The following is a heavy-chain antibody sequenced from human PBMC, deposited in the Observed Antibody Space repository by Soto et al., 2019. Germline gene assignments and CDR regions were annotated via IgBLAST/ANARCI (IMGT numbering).Heavy chain of an antibody. V-gene: IGHV3-30*18. CDR2: ISYDGSNK. J-gene: IGHJ4*02. CDR1: GFTFSSYG. CDR3: AKFVGDGDYNDY. Sequence: QVQLVESGGDVVQPGRSLRLSCAASGFTFSSYGMHWVRQAPGKWLEWVAVISYDGSNKYYADSVKGRFTISRDNSKNTLYLQMNSLRAEDTAVYYCAKFVGDGDYNDYWGQGTLVTVSS. D-gene: IGHD4-17*01.